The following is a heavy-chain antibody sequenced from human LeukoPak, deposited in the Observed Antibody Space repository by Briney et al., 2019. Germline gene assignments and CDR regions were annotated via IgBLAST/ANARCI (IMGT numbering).Heavy chain of an antibody. CDR2: IIPILGIA. J-gene: IGHJ4*02. D-gene: IGHD2-21*02. V-gene: IGHV1-69*04. CDR3: AREHAHIVVVTAIPTSFDY. CDR1: GYTFTSYG. Sequence: ASVNVSCKASGYTFTSYGISWVRQAPGQGLEWMGRIIPILGIANYAQKFQGRVTITADKSTSTAYMELSSLRSEDTAVYYCAREHAHIVVVTAIPTSFDYWGQGTPVTVSS.